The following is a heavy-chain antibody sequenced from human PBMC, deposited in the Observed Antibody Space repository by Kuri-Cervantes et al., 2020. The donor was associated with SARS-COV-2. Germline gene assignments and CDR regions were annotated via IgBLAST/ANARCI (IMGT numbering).Heavy chain of an antibody. CDR3: ARSRDGYSYNY. Sequence: SQTLSLTCAVYGGSFSDYYWSWIRQPAGKGLEWIGRVYPSGGTNNNPSLKRRVTMSVDTSKNQFSLKLTSVTAADTAVYYCARSRDGYSYNYWGQGTLVTVSS. J-gene: IGHJ4*02. CDR1: GGSFSDYY. D-gene: IGHD5-24*01. CDR2: VYPSGGT. V-gene: IGHV4-59*10.